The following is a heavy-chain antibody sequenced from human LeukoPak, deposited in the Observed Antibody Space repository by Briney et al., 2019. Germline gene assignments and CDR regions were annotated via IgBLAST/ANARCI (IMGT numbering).Heavy chain of an antibody. V-gene: IGHV1-18*01. Sequence: GASVKVSCKASGFTFTNFGISWVRQAPGQGLEWMGWISAYNGNTNYAQKLQGRVTMTTDTSTSTAYMELRSLRSDDTAVYYCARDPKTYYYDSSGYYADAFDIWGQGTMVTVSS. CDR2: ISAYNGNT. CDR1: GFTFTNFG. D-gene: IGHD3-22*01. J-gene: IGHJ3*02. CDR3: ARDPKTYYYDSSGYYADAFDI.